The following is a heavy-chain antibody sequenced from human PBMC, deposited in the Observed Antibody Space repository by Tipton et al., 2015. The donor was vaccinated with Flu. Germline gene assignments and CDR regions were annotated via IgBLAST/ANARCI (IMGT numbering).Heavy chain of an antibody. V-gene: IGHV5-51*03. Sequence: VQLVQSGAEVKKSGESLKISCEGSGYSFTNYWIGWVRQMPGKGLEWLGIIYPGDSDTSYSPSFQGQVTISADKSINRAYLQWGSLKASDAAMYYCVRLFCNSGSCYSGYVYNYYNMDVWGQGTTVTVSS. CDR1: GYSFTNYW. J-gene: IGHJ6*02. D-gene: IGHD2-15*01. CDR2: IYPGDSDT. CDR3: VRLFCNSGSCYSGYVYNYYNMDV.